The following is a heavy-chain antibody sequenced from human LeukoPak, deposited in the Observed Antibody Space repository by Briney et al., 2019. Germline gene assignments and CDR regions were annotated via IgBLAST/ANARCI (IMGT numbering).Heavy chain of an antibody. Sequence: PGGSLRLSCAASGFTFSSYWMHWVRQAPGKGLVWVSRINSDGSSTSYADSVKGRFTISRDNAKNTLYLQMNSLRAEDTAVYYCAREAYYYDSSGFPYYFDYWGQGTLVTVSS. CDR1: GFTFSSYW. D-gene: IGHD3-22*01. CDR3: AREAYYYDSSGFPYYFDY. J-gene: IGHJ4*02. CDR2: INSDGSST. V-gene: IGHV3-74*01.